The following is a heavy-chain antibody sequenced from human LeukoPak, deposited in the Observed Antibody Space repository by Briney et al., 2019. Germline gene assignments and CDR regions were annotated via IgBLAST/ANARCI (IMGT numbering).Heavy chain of an antibody. J-gene: IGHJ4*02. CDR2: INHGGST. Sequence: PSETLSLTCAVYGGSLSAYYWTWIRQPPGKGLEWIGEINHGGSTNYNPSLKSRVTISVDTSKNQFSLKLSSVTAADTAVYYCARVPSSITIFGVVLWGQGTLVTVSS. CDR1: GGSLSAYY. CDR3: ARVPSSITIFGVVL. D-gene: IGHD3-3*01. V-gene: IGHV4-34*01.